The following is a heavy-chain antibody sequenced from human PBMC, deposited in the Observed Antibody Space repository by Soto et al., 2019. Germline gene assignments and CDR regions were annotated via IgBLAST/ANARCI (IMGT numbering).Heavy chain of an antibody. J-gene: IGHJ5*02. Sequence: SETLSLTCAVSGGSISSGGYSWSWIRQPPGKGLEWIGYIYHSGSTYYNPSLKSRVTISVDRSKNQFSLKLSSVTAADTAVYYCAGTSIPDSYYDFWSGYSPYNWFDPWGQGT. CDR2: IYHSGST. CDR1: GGSISSGGYS. CDR3: AGTSIPDSYYDFWSGYSPYNWFDP. D-gene: IGHD3-3*01. V-gene: IGHV4-30-2*01.